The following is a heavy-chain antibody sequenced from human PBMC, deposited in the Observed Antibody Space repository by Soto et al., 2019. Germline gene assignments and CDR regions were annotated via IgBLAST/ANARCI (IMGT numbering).Heavy chain of an antibody. V-gene: IGHV3-23*01. Sequence: GESLKISCAASGFTFSSYAMSWVRQAPGKGLEWVSAISDSGGSTYYADSVKGRFTISRDNSKNTLYLQMNSLRAEDTAVYYCAKDKDWYSSGFDYWGQGTLVTVSS. CDR1: GFTFSSYA. CDR3: AKDKDWYSSGFDY. CDR2: ISDSGGST. J-gene: IGHJ4*02. D-gene: IGHD6-19*01.